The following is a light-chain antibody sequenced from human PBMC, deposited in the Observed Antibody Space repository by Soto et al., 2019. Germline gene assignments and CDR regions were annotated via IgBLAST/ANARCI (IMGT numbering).Light chain of an antibody. CDR1: ESIIIW. CDR3: QQYQSYSRT. J-gene: IGKJ1*01. V-gene: IGKV1-5*01. CDR2: DAS. Sequence: DIQMTQSPSTLSASVGETVTITCRASESIIIWLAWYQQKPGKAPNLLIYDASSFESGVPSRFSGSGSGAEFTLTISSLKPDDFATYYCQQYQSYSRTFGQGTKVDIK.